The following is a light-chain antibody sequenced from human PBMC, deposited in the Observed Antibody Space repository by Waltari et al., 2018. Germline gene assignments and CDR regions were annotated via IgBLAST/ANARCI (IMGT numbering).Light chain of an antibody. Sequence: QSVLTQPPSASGTPGQRATMFFSGGSSHIGTNYAYWYNHLPGAAPKVLIFRDDQRPSGVPDRFSGSKSGTSASLTISGLRSDDEADYYCAAWDDSLSSWLFGGGTKLTVL. V-gene: IGLV1-47*01. CDR3: AAWDDSLSSWL. J-gene: IGLJ3*02. CDR1: SSHIGTNY. CDR2: RDD.